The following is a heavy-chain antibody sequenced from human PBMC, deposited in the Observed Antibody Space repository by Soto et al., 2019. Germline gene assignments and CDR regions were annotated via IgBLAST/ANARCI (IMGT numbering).Heavy chain of an antibody. Sequence: GGSLRLSCAASGFTFSSYSMNWVRQAPGKGLEWVSSISSSSSYIYYADSVKGRFTISRDNAKNSLYMQMNSLRAEDTAVYYCARESGSPGFDPWGQGTLVTVSS. J-gene: IGHJ5*02. V-gene: IGHV3-21*01. CDR1: GFTFSSYS. CDR3: ARESGSPGFDP. D-gene: IGHD5-12*01. CDR2: ISSSSSYI.